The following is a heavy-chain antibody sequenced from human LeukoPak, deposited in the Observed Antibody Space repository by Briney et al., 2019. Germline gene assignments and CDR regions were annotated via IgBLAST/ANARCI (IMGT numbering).Heavy chain of an antibody. V-gene: IGHV4-31*03. J-gene: IGHJ4*02. CDR3: ARGESKIFVDY. D-gene: IGHD1-26*01. Sequence: SETLSLTCTVSGGSISSGDYYWSWIRQHPGKGLEWIGHIYYSGSTYYNPSLRSRVTISVDTSKKQFSLKLSSVTAADTAVYYCARGESKIFVDYWGQGTLVTVSS. CDR2: IYYSGST. CDR1: GGSISSGDYY.